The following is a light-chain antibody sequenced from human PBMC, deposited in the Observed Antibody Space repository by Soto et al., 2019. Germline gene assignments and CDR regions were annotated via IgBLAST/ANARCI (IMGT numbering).Light chain of an antibody. V-gene: IGLV2-14*01. CDR1: SSDVGGYNY. Sequence: QSALTQPASVSGSPGQSITISCTGTSSDVGGYNYVSWYQQHPGKAPKLMIYEVSNRPSGVSNRFSGSKSGNTASLTISWLQAEDEADHYCSSYTSSSTRGVFGTGTKLTVL. CDR3: SSYTSSSTRGV. CDR2: EVS. J-gene: IGLJ1*01.